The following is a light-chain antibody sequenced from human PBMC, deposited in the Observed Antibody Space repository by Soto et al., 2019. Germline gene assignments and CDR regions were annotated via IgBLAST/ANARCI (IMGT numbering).Light chain of an antibody. J-gene: IGKJ3*01. CDR2: GAS. V-gene: IGKV3-20*01. Sequence: EIVLTQSPNTLSLSPGERATLSCRASQSVSSGYLVWYQQKPGQAPRLLIYGASNRATGIPDRFSGSGSGTDFTLTISRLEPEDFAVYYCQHYGNSPPSVTFGPGTKVEIK. CDR1: QSVSSGY. CDR3: QHYGNSPPSVT.